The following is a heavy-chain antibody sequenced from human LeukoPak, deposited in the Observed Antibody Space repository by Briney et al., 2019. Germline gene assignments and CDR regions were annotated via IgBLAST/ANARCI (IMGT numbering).Heavy chain of an antibody. CDR2: INPNSGGT. J-gene: IGHJ4*02. CDR3: AREILGEYYFDY. Sequence: ASVKVSCKASGYTFTGYYMHWVRQAPGQGLEWMGWINPNSGGTNYAQKLQGRVTMTTDTSTSTAYMELRSLRSDDTAVYYCAREILGEYYFDYWGQGTLVTVSS. CDR1: GYTFTGYY. V-gene: IGHV1-2*02.